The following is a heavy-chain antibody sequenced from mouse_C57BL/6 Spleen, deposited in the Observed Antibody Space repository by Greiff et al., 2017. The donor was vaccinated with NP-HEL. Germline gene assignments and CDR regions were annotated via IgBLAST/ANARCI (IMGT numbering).Heavy chain of an antibody. V-gene: IGHV5-17*01. CDR1: GFTFSDYG. J-gene: IGHJ4*01. D-gene: IGHD4-1*01. Sequence: EVMLVESGGGLVKPGGSLKLSCAASGFTFSDYGMHWVRQAPEKGLEWVAYISSGSSTIYYADTVKGRFTISRDNAKNTLFLQMTSLRSEDTAMYYCARSNWNYYAMDYWGQGTSVTVSS. CDR3: ARSNWNYYAMDY. CDR2: ISSGSSTI.